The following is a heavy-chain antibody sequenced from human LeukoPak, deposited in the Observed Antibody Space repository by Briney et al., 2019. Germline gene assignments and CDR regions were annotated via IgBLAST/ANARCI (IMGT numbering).Heavy chain of an antibody. CDR2: IYYSGST. CDR3: AKAPLAATTRLGPFDI. Sequence: SETLSLTCTVSGGSISSYYWSWIRQPPGKGLEWIGYIYYSGSTNYNPSLKSRVTISVDTSKNQLSLKLTSVTAADTAVYYCAKAPLAATTRLGPFDIWGQGTMVTVSS. J-gene: IGHJ3*02. D-gene: IGHD2-15*01. V-gene: IGHV4-59*08. CDR1: GGSISSYY.